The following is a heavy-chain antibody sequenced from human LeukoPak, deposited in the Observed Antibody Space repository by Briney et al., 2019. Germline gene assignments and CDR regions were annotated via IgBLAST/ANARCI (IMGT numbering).Heavy chain of an antibody. V-gene: IGHV3-23*01. CDR2: ISGSGGST. CDR3: ANTQSWYSNWFDP. Sequence: GGSLRLSCAASGFTFSTYGMHWVRQAPGKGLEWVSAISGSGGSTYYADSVKGRFTISRDNSKNTLYLQMNSLRAEDTAVYYCANTQSWYSNWFDPWGQGTLVTVSS. D-gene: IGHD6-13*01. J-gene: IGHJ5*02. CDR1: GFTFSTYG.